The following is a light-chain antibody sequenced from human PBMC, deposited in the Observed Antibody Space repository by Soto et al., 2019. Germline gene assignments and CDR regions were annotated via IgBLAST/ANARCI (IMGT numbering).Light chain of an antibody. Sequence: QSALRQPPSVSGAPGQRVTISCTASSSNIGAGYDVHWYQQLPGTVPKLLIYGNSNRPSGVPDRFSGSKSGTSASLAITGLQAEDEADYYCQSYDSSLSGWVFGGGTKLTVL. CDR1: SSNIGAGYD. CDR3: QSYDSSLSGWV. CDR2: GNS. V-gene: IGLV1-40*01. J-gene: IGLJ3*02.